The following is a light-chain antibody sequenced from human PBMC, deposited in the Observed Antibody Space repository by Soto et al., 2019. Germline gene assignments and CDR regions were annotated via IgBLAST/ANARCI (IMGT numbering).Light chain of an antibody. Sequence: LTQPRSVSGSPGQSVTISCTGTSSDVGGYNYVSWYQQHPGKAPKLMIYDVSKRPSGVPDRFSGSKSGNTASLTISGLQAEDEADYYCCSYAGSYTYVFGTGTKVTV. J-gene: IGLJ1*01. V-gene: IGLV2-11*01. CDR2: DVS. CDR3: CSYAGSYTYV. CDR1: SSDVGGYNY.